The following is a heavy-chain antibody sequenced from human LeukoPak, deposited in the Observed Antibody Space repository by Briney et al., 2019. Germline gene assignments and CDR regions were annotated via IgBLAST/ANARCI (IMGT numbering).Heavy chain of an antibody. CDR3: ARDLTMVRGYYYYGMDV. V-gene: IGHV3-53*04. CDR2: IYSGGST. J-gene: IGHJ6*02. CDR1: GFTVSSNY. D-gene: IGHD3-10*01. Sequence: PGGSLRLSCAASGFTVSSNYMSWVRQAPGKGLEWVSVIYSGGSTYCADSVKGRFTISRHNSKNTLYLQMNSLRAEDTAVYYCARDLTMVRGYYYYGMDVWGQGTTVTVSS.